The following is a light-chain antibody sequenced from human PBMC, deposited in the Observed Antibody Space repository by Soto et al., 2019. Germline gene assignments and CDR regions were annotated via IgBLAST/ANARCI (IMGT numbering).Light chain of an antibody. J-gene: IGKJ1*01. Sequence: EIVLTQSPGTLSLSPGERATLSCRASQSVRSNYLAWYQQKPGQAPRLLISGASSRATGVPDRFSGSGSGTDFTLTISRLEPEDFAVYYCQQYGISSWTFGQGTKVEIK. V-gene: IGKV3-20*01. CDR1: QSVRSNY. CDR2: GAS. CDR3: QQYGISSWT.